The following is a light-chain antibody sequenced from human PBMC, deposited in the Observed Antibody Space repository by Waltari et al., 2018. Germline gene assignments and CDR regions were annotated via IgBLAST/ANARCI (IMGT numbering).Light chain of an antibody. CDR1: QSVSSN. V-gene: IGKV3-15*01. Sequence: EIVMTHPPDTLSVFPGERATFSCGASQSVSSNLAWYQQKPGQAPRLLIYEASTRATSIPARFRGSGSGTEFTLTISSLQSEDSAVYYCQQYNHWPPITFGQGTRLEIK. CDR2: EAS. J-gene: IGKJ5*01. CDR3: QQYNHWPPIT.